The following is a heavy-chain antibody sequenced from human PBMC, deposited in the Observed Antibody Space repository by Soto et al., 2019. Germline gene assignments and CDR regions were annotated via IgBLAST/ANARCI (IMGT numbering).Heavy chain of an antibody. J-gene: IGHJ5*02. CDR1: GYTFTRYD. V-gene: IGHV1-8*01. D-gene: IGHD6-25*01. CDR2: MNPNSGNT. Sequence: GASVKVSCKASGYTFTRYDINWVRQATGQGLEWMGWMNPNSGNTGYAQKFQGRVTMTRNTSISTAYMELSSLRSEDTAVYYCARELYSSVRFDPWGQGTLVTVSS. CDR3: ARELYSSVRFDP.